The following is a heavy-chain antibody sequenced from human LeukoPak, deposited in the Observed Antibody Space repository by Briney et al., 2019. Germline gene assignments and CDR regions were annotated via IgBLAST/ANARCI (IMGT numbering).Heavy chain of an antibody. CDR3: ARDRVVTLFDYYYMDA. CDR2: IYYSGST. Sequence: PSETLSLTCTVSGGSISSYYWSWIRQPPGKGLEWIGYIYYSGSTNYNPSLKSRVTISVDTSKNQFSLKLSSVTAADTAVYYCARDRVVTLFDYYYMDAWGKGTTVTVSS. D-gene: IGHD3-3*01. J-gene: IGHJ6*03. V-gene: IGHV4-59*01. CDR1: GGSISSYY.